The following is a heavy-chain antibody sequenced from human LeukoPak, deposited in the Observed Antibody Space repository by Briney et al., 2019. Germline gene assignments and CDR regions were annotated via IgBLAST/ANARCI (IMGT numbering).Heavy chain of an antibody. CDR2: ISSSGSTI. CDR1: GFTFSDHY. CDR3: ARDRAGYVSYVIDY. V-gene: IGHV3-11*01. D-gene: IGHD5-12*01. J-gene: IGHJ4*02. Sequence: GGSLRLSCAVSGFTFSDHYMSWIRQAPGKGLEWLSYISSSGSTINYADSVKGRFTISRDNAKNSLYLQMNTLRAEDTAVYYCARDRAGYVSYVIDYWGQGTLVTVSS.